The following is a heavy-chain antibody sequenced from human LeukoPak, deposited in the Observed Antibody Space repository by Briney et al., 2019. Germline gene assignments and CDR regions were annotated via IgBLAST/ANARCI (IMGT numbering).Heavy chain of an antibody. Sequence: SQTLSLTCAISGDSVSRTDAGWSWIRQSPSRGLEWLGRTYYRSKWYNDYAVSVKSRITINPDTSKNQFSLQLNSVTPEDTAVYYCARVGAVAAIDYWGQGTLVTVSS. CDR3: ARVGAVAAIDY. CDR1: GDSVSRTDAG. CDR2: TYYRSKWYN. J-gene: IGHJ4*02. D-gene: IGHD6-19*01. V-gene: IGHV6-1*01.